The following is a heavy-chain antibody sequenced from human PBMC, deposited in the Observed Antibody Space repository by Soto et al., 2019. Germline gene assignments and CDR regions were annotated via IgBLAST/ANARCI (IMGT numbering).Heavy chain of an antibody. J-gene: IGHJ4*02. Sequence: GSLRLSCAASGFTFSSYSMNWVRQAPGKGLEWVSYISSSSSTIYYADSVKGRFTISRDNAKNSLYLQMNSLRAEDTAVYYCARDGRFLEWLLLGAVDYWGQGTLVTVSS. V-gene: IGHV3-48*01. CDR2: ISSSSSTI. CDR1: GFTFSSYS. D-gene: IGHD3-3*01. CDR3: ARDGRFLEWLLLGAVDY.